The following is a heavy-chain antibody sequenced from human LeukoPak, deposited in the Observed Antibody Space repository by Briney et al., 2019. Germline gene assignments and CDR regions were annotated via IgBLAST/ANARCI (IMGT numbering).Heavy chain of an antibody. D-gene: IGHD6-19*01. J-gene: IGHJ4*02. Sequence: GASVKVSCKASGGTFSSYAISWVRQAPGQGLEWMGRIIPILGIANYAQKFQGRVTITADKSTSTAYMELSSLRSEDTAVYYCARGWGYSSGWYNDLLFYFDYWGQGTLVTVSS. V-gene: IGHV1-69*04. CDR3: ARGWGYSSGWYNDLLFYFDY. CDR2: IIPILGIA. CDR1: GGTFSSYA.